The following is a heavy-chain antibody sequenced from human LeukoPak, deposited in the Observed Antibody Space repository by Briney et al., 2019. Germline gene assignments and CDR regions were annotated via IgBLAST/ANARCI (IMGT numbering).Heavy chain of an antibody. CDR2: ISAYNGNT. CDR1: GISFTDSY. D-gene: IGHD1-26*01. CDR3: ASSARVGATTYFDY. Sequence: ASVKVSCKTSGISFTDSYIYWVRQAPGQGLEWMGWISAYNGNTNYAQKLQGRVTMTTDTSTSTAYMELRSLRSDDTAVYYCASSARVGATTYFDYWGQGTLVTVSS. J-gene: IGHJ4*02. V-gene: IGHV1-18*01.